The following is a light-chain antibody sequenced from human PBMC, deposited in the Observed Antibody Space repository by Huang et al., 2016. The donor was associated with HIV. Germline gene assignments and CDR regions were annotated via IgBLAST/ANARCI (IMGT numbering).Light chain of an antibody. Sequence: EIVLTQSPATLSLSPGEGATLSCRASQSIGSYLAWYQQRPGQAPRLLIYDASIRATGIPAGFSGRGSGTDFTLTISSLEPEDFAVYYCQQRNNWPPWTFGQGTKVELK. CDR1: QSIGSY. CDR2: DAS. J-gene: IGKJ1*01. V-gene: IGKV3-11*01. CDR3: QQRNNWPPWT.